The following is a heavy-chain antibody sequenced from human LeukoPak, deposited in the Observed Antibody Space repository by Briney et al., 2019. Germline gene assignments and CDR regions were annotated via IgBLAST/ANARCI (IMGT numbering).Heavy chain of an antibody. D-gene: IGHD5-24*01. CDR1: SDSISSGSNY. CDR3: ARHEEEDGYNAKTIDY. V-gene: IGHV4-39*01. CDR2: IYYSGHT. J-gene: IGHJ4*02. Sequence: PSETLSLTCTVSSDSISSGSNYWAWVRQSPGKGLEWIGAIYYSGHTYYNPSLKSRITMSVDTSKNQFSLKVSYVTAADTAVYYCARHEEEDGYNAKTIDYWGQGTLVTVYS.